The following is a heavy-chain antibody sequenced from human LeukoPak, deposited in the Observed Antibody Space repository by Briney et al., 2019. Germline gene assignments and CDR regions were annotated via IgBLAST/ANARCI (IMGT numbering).Heavy chain of an antibody. CDR1: GGSISGYY. CDR3: ARDIGAARSDY. CDR2: IYYSGSA. D-gene: IGHD6-6*01. V-gene: IGHV4-59*01. Sequence: SETLSLTCTVSGGSISGYYWSWIRQPPGKGLEWIGYIYYSGSAKYNPSLKSQVTISVDTSKNQFSLKLTSVTAADTAVYYCARDIGAARSDYWGQGTLVTVSS. J-gene: IGHJ4*02.